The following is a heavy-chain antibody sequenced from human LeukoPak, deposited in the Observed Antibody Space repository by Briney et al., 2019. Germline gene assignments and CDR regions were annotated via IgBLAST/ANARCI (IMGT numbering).Heavy chain of an antibody. CDR3: ARDYCGGDCYSDYYYGMDV. CDR1: GFTFSSYA. J-gene: IGHJ6*02. Sequence: PGGSLRLSCAASGFTFSSYAMYWVRQAPGKGLEWVAVISYDGSNKYYADSVKGRFTISRDNSKNTLYLQMNSLRAEDTAVYYCARDYCGGDCYSDYYYGMDVWGQGTTVTVSS. CDR2: ISYDGSNK. V-gene: IGHV3-30-3*01. D-gene: IGHD2-21*02.